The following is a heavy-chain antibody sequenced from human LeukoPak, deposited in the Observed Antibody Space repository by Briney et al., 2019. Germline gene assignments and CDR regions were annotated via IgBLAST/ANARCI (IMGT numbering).Heavy chain of an antibody. V-gene: IGHV3-30*18. Sequence: GSLRLSCAASGFTFNNYGMHWVRQAPGKGLEWVAVISYDGISKYYGDSVRGRFTISRDDSKNMLYLQVISLRAEDTAVYYCAKDGGSGWSGLGFDYWGQRTLVTVSS. D-gene: IGHD6-19*01. CDR3: AKDGGSGWSGLGFDY. CDR1: GFTFNNYG. J-gene: IGHJ4*02. CDR2: ISYDGISK.